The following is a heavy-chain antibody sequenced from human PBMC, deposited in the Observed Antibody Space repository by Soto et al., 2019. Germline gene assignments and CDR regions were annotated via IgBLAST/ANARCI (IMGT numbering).Heavy chain of an antibody. CDR1: GFTFSDYF. J-gene: IGHJ4*02. Sequence: QVQLVESGGGLVKPGGSLRLSCAASGFTFSDYFMTWIRQAPGKGLEWVSYISSSGTTIFYADSVQGRFTISRDNAKKSLYLEINSLRAEDTAVYYCARHCGRCSSGFDSWGQGTLVTVSS. CDR2: ISSSGTTI. D-gene: IGHD2-15*01. V-gene: IGHV3-11*01. CDR3: ARHCGRCSSGFDS.